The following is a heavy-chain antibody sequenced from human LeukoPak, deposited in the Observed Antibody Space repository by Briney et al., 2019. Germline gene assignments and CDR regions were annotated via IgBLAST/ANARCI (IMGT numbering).Heavy chain of an antibody. CDR3: ARAYCGGDCNDAFDI. D-gene: IGHD2-21*02. CDR1: GFTTHYW. Sequence: PGGSLRLSCTASGFTTHYWLNWVRQSPGKGLEWVANIDRDGRVQHYVDSVEGRFTISRDNAKNSLYLQMNSLRAEDTAVYYCARAYCGGDCNDAFDIWGQGTMVTVSS. CDR2: IDRDGRVQ. V-gene: IGHV3-7*01. J-gene: IGHJ3*02.